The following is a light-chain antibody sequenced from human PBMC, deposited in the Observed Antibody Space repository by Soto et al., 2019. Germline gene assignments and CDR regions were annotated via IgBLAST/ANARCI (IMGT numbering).Light chain of an antibody. J-gene: IGLJ1*01. CDR2: ITD. CDR1: TSNIGENT. CDR3: AAWDGSLNGHV. V-gene: IGLV1-44*01. Sequence: QSVLTQPPSASGTPGQRVTISCSGSTSNIGENTVTWYQQLPGTAPKVVIYITDKRPSGVPDRFSGSKSGTSASLAISGLQSEDEADYYCAAWDGSLNGHVFGTGTKPPS.